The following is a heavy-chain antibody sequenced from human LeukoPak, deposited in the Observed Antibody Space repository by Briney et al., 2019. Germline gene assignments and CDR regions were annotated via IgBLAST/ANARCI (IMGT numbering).Heavy chain of an antibody. J-gene: IGHJ6*03. Sequence: PSQTLSLTXTVSGGSISRGDYYWSSIRQPPGKGLEWIGHIYYSGNTYYNPSLKSRVTISVDTSKNQFSLKLSSVTAADTAVYYCARVSYYDSSGYFRSPYYYMDVWGKGTTVTVSS. CDR2: IYYSGNT. CDR3: ARVSYYDSSGYFRSPYYYMDV. CDR1: GGSISRGDYY. D-gene: IGHD3-22*01. V-gene: IGHV4-30-4*08.